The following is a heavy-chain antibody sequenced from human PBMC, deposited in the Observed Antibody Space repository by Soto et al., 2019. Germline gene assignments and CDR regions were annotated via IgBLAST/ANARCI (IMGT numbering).Heavy chain of an antibody. CDR3: TRRGISTTYWHLFYN. CDR2: LNPNGTFT. V-gene: IGHV3-74*01. CDR1: GFTFSGYW. Sequence: EVQLVESGGGLVQPGGSLRLSCAGSGFTFSGYWMHWVRQAPGKGPVWVSRLNPNGTFTTNADSVKGRFTISRDNAKNMVYLQTTRPTGHDPGLYFCTRRGISTTYWHLFYNWGQGMLV. J-gene: IGHJ4*02. D-gene: IGHD3-22*01.